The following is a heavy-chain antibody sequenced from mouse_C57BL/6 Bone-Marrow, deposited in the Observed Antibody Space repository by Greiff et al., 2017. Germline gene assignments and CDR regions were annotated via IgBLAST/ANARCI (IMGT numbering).Heavy chain of an antibody. CDR3: ARGGYYYGSSFHYYAMDY. J-gene: IGHJ4*01. V-gene: IGHV1-76*01. D-gene: IGHD1-1*01. CDR2: IYPGSGNT. Sequence: VQQKQSGAELVRPGASVKLSCKASGYTFTDYYINWVKQRLGQGLEWIARIYPGSGNTYYNEKFKGKATLTAEKSSSTAYMQLSSLTSEDSAVYFCARGGYYYGSSFHYYAMDYWGQGTSVTVSS. CDR1: GYTFTDYY.